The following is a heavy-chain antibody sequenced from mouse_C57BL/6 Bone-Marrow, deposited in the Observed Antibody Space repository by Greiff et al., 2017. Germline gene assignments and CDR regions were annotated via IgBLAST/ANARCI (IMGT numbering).Heavy chain of an antibody. CDR1: GYTFTSYW. D-gene: IGHD3-2*02. CDR2: IYPSDSET. J-gene: IGHJ3*01. V-gene: IGHV1-61*01. Sequence: QVQLQQPGAELVRPGSSVKLSCKASGYTFTSYWMDWVKQRPGQGLEWIGNIYPSDSETHYNQKFKNKATLTVDKSSSTAYMQLSSLTSEDSAVYYCARVGTAQAPPFAYWGQGTLVTVSA. CDR3: ARVGTAQAPPFAY.